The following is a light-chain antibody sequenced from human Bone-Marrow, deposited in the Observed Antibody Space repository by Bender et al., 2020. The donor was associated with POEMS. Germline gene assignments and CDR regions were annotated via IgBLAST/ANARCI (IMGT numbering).Light chain of an antibody. V-gene: IGLV3-19*01. CDR3: HSRDGNTNNVL. Sequence: SYELTQPPSVSVSPGQTASITCGGDKIGSRVVHWYQQRPGQAPVVVMYGRNIRPSGVPDRFAGSSSGNSSSLTITGAQAEDEADYYCHSRDGNTNNVLFGGGTKLTVL. CDR2: GRN. CDR1: KIGSRV. J-gene: IGLJ2*01.